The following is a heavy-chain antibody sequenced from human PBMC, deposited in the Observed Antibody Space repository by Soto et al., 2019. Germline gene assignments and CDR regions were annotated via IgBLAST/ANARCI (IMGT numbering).Heavy chain of an antibody. CDR3: AKVRYSSPMGYYYGMDV. J-gene: IGHJ6*02. Sequence: QAQLEQSGGEVKKPGSSVKVSCKASRVAFSKFIVTWVRQAPGLGLECVGGIIPIFGTANYAQKFQGRVTIPADESTSKSYMEVNNLRSEDTAVYYCAKVRYSSPMGYYYGMDVWGQGTTVTVSS. CDR2: IIPIFGTA. D-gene: IGHD6-19*01. CDR1: RVAFSKFI. V-gene: IGHV1-69*01.